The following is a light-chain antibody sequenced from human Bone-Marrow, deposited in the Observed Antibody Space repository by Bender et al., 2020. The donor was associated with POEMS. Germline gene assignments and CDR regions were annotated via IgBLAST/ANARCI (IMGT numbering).Light chain of an antibody. CDR3: SSHTSSNTVV. V-gene: IGLV2-14*01. CDR1: SSDVGGSNY. CDR2: EVS. Sequence: QSALTQPASVSGSPGQSITISCTGTSSDVGGSNYVSWFQQHPGKAPKLMIYEVSNRPSGVSIRFSGSKSGNTASLTISGLPAEDEADYYCSSHTSSNTVVFGGGTTLTVL. J-gene: IGLJ2*01.